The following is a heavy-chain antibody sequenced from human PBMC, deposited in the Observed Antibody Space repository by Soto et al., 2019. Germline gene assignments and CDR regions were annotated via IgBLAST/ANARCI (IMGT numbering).Heavy chain of an antibody. Sequence: QVHLVQSGAEVKKPGASVKVSCKGSGYAFTTYGITWVRQAPGQGLEWMAWISAHNGNTDYAQKLQGRVTVTRDTSTSTEYMELRSLRSDDPAVYYCASGTYGDYWGQGALVTVSS. CDR3: ASGTYGDY. D-gene: IGHD4-17*01. CDR2: ISAHNGNT. J-gene: IGHJ4*02. V-gene: IGHV1-18*01. CDR1: GYAFTTYG.